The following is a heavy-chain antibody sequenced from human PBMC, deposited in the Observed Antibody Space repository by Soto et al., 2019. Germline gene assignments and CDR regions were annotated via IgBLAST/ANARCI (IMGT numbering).Heavy chain of an antibody. J-gene: IGHJ6*02. CDR2: ISDGGST. V-gene: IGHV4-59*01. CDR3: AGSCSSSICPQDHYFAFYV. Sequence: PATLPLTCHVPGGSIYTYYWSWLRQSPGKGLEWIGDISDGGSTNYNPSLQSRVTISVDTSKKQVSLKLSSVSAADTARYFCAGSCSSSICPQDHYFAFYVCSQGTPLTVSS. CDR1: GGSIYTYY. D-gene: IGHD2-2*01.